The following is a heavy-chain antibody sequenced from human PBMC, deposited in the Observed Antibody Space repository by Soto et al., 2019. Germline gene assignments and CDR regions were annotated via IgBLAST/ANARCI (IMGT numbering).Heavy chain of an antibody. D-gene: IGHD3-10*01. CDR1: GYTFTSYG. Sequence: ASVKVSCKASGYTFTSYGISWVRQAPGQGLEWMGWISAYNGNTNYAQKLQGRVTITTDTSTSTAYMELRSLRSDDTAVYYCARGSGSGSYLAWGECYYYGMDVWGQGATVNVSS. CDR3: ARGSGSGSYLAWGECYYYGMDV. CDR2: ISAYNGNT. J-gene: IGHJ6*02. V-gene: IGHV1-18*01.